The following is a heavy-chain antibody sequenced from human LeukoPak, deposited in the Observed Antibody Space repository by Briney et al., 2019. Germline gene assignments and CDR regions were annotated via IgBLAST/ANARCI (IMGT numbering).Heavy chain of an antibody. D-gene: IGHD3-10*01. Sequence: SVKVSRKASGGTFSSYAISWVRQAPGQGLEWMGRIIPILGIANYAQKFQGRVTITADKSTSTAYMELSSLRSEDTAVYYCARGAMVRGVDGMDVWGQGTTVTVSS. CDR1: GGTFSSYA. J-gene: IGHJ6*02. CDR2: IIPILGIA. CDR3: ARGAMVRGVDGMDV. V-gene: IGHV1-69*04.